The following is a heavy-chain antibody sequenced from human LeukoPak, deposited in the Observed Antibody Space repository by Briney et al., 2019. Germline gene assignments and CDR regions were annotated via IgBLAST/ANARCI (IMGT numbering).Heavy chain of an antibody. CDR2: INTNTGNP. V-gene: IGHV7-4-1*02. CDR1: GFTFSSYA. D-gene: IGHD3-22*01. Sequence: GRSLRLSCAASGFTFSSYAMNWVRQAPGQGLEWMGWINTNTGNPTYAQGFTGRFVFSLDTSVSTAYLQISSLKAEDTAVYYCATPGTYYYDSSGYYYAGDAFDIWGQGTMVTVSS. CDR3: ATPGTYYYDSSGYYYAGDAFDI. J-gene: IGHJ3*02.